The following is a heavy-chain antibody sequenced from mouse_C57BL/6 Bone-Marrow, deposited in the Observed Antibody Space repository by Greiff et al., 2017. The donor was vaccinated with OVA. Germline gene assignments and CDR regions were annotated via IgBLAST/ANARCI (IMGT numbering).Heavy chain of an antibody. CDR3: ARSIPFYYAMDD. Sequence: EVKLVESGGGLVKPGGSLKLSCAASGFTFSSYAMSWVRQTPEKRLEWVATISDGGSYTYYPDNVKGRVTISRDNAKNSLCLQMSHLKSEDTAMYYCARSIPFYYAMDDWGQGTSVTVSS. J-gene: IGHJ4*01. CDR1: GFTFSSYA. CDR2: ISDGGSYT. V-gene: IGHV5-4*03.